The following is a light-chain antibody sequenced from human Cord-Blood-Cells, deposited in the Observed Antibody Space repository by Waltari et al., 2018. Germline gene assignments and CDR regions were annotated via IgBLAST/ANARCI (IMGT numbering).Light chain of an antibody. J-gene: IGLJ1*01. V-gene: IGLV2-14*01. Sequence: QSALTQSASVSGSPGQSITISCTGTSSDVGGYNYVSWYQRHPGKAPKLMIYEVSNRPSGVSNRFSGSKSGNTASLTISGLQAEDEADYYYSSYTSSSTLVFGTGTKVTVL. CDR1: SSDVGGYNY. CDR3: SSYTSSSTLV. CDR2: EVS.